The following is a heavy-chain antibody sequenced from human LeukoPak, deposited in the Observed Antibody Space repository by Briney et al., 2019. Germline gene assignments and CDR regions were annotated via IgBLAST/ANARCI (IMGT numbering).Heavy chain of an antibody. V-gene: IGHV4-34*01. CDR3: ARVFRHYYDSSGYYVPHFDY. CDR2: INHSGST. CDR1: GGSFSGYY. Sequence: PSETLSLTCAVYGGSFSGYYWSWIRQPPGKGLEWIGEINHSGSTNYNPSLKSRVTISVDTSKNQFSLKLSSVTAADTAVYYCARVFRHYYDSSGYYVPHFDYWGQGTLVTVSS. J-gene: IGHJ4*02. D-gene: IGHD3-22*01.